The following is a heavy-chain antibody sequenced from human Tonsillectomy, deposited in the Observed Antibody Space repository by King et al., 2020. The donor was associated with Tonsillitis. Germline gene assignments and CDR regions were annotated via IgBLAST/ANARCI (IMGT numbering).Heavy chain of an antibody. Sequence: VQLVESGGGVVQPGRSLRLSCAASGFPFSSYDMHWVRQAPGKGLEGVAVISYDGSNKYYADAVKGRFTISRDNSKNPLYLEMNSLRSEDTAVYYCAKHHATFVVVIATDSWGQGTLVTVSS. CDR1: GFPFSSYD. V-gene: IGHV3-30*18. CDR3: AKHHATFVVVIATDS. CDR2: ISYDGSNK. J-gene: IGHJ5*01. D-gene: IGHD2-21*01.